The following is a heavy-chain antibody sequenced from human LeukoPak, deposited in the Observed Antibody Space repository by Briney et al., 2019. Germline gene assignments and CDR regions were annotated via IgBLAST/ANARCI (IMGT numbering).Heavy chain of an antibody. CDR3: ARGVYYGSGSYFLDY. Sequence: GGSLRLSCVASGFTFSSYWLSWVRQAPGKGLEWVANIKQDGSDKYYVDSVKGRFTISRDNAKNSLYLQMNSLRAEDTAVYYCARGVYYGSGSYFLDYWGQGTLVTVSS. CDR2: IKQDGSDK. V-gene: IGHV3-7*01. D-gene: IGHD3-10*01. J-gene: IGHJ4*02. CDR1: GFTFSSYW.